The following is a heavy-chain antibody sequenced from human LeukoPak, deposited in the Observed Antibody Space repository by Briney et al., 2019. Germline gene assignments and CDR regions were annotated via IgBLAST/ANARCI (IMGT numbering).Heavy chain of an antibody. D-gene: IGHD2-2*01. CDR2: IGTAGDT. V-gene: IGHV3-13*04. CDR3: ARATVVLDY. J-gene: IGHJ4*02. Sequence: PRGSLRLSCAASGFTFSSYDMHWVRQATGKGLEWVSTIGTAGDTSYSGSVKGRFTISRENAKNALYLQMNSLRAGDTAVYYCARATVVLDYWGQGTLVTVCS. CDR1: GFTFSSYD.